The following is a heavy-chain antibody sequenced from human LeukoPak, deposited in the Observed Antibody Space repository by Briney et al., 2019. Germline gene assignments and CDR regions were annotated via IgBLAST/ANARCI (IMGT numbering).Heavy chain of an antibody. V-gene: IGHV3-64*01. D-gene: IGHD3-22*01. CDR2: ISRHGSST. CDR3: ARGLAYYYDSSAYFLDY. J-gene: IGHJ4*02. CDR1: GFTFSSYA. Sequence: GGSLRLSCAASGFTFSSYAMHWVRQAPGKGLEYVSAISRHGSSTYYANSVKGRFTISRDNSKNTLYLQMNSLRPEDTAVYYCARGLAYYYDSSAYFLDYWGQGTLVTVSS.